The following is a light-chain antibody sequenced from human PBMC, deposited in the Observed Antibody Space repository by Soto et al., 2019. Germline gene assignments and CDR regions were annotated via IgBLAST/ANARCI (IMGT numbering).Light chain of an antibody. CDR1: SSDVGGYNY. Sequence: HSALTQPVSVSGSPGQSITISCTGTSSDVGGYNYVSWYQQHPGKAPKLMIYGVTNRPSGVSNRFSGSKSGNTASLTISGLQAEDEADYYCSSYTSSTTLSVVFGGGTKVTVL. J-gene: IGLJ2*01. CDR2: GVT. CDR3: SSYTSSTTLSVV. V-gene: IGLV2-14*01.